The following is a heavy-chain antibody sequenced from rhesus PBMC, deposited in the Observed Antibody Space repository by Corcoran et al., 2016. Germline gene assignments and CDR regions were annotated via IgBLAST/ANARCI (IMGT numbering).Heavy chain of an antibody. D-gene: IGHD2-15*01. J-gene: IGHJ4*01. CDR3: ARKLPVCFDY. CDR1: GYSISSGYG. V-gene: IGHV4-127*01. CDR2: IGESSGHT. Sequence: QVQLQESGPGLVKPSETLSLTCAVSGYSISSGYGWSWIRQPPGKGLEWIGYIGESSGHTHDNPSLKSRVTISKDTSKNQFSLKLSSVAAADTAVYYCARKLPVCFDYWGQGVLVTVSS.